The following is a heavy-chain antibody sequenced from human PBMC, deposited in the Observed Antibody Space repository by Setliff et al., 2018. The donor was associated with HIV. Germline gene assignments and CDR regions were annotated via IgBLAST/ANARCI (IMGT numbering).Heavy chain of an antibody. D-gene: IGHD5-18*01. Sequence: NPSETLSLTCSVSGASIGSSHYYWGWTRQPPGKGLEWVASIYYNGSPFYNPSLKSRVTISVDTSKNQFSLNLSSVTAADTAVYYCARHCGYSPGQICYYYLDIWGKGTTVTVSS. CDR2: IYYNGSP. V-gene: IGHV4-39*01. J-gene: IGHJ6*03. CDR3: ARHCGYSPGQICYYYLDI. CDR1: GASIGSSHYY.